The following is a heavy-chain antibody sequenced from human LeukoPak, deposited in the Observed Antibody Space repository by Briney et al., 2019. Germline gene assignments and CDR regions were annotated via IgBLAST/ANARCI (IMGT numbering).Heavy chain of an antibody. CDR3: ARRGGSSSWLEWFDP. V-gene: IGHV4-38-2*02. CDR2: IYHSGST. J-gene: IGHJ5*02. D-gene: IGHD6-13*01. CDR1: GFSISSGYY. Sequence: SETLSLTCTVSGFSISSGYYWGWIRQPPGQGLEWIGSIYHSGSTYYNPSLKSRVTISVDTSKNQFSLKVSSVTAADTAVYYCARRGGSSSWLEWFDPWGQGTLVTVSS.